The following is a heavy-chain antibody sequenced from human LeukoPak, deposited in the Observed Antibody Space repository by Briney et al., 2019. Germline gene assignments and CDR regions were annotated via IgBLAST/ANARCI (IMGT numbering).Heavy chain of an antibody. V-gene: IGHV3-7*01. Sequence: GGSLRLSCAASGFTFSSYGMSWVRQAPGKGLEWVANIKQDGSEKYYVDSVKGRFTVSRDNAKNSLYLQMNSLRAEDTAVYYCARDYEGMDVWGKGTTVTISS. CDR3: ARDYEGMDV. CDR1: GFTFSSYG. CDR2: IKQDGSEK. J-gene: IGHJ6*04.